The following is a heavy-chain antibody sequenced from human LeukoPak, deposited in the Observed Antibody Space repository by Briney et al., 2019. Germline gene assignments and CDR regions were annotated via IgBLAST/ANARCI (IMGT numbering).Heavy chain of an antibody. D-gene: IGHD4-23*01. CDR1: GFTSSSNW. CDR2: IKQDGSEK. V-gene: IGHV3-7*03. CDR3: ATDYGGNNY. J-gene: IGHJ4*02. Sequence: GGSLRLSCAASGFTSSSNWMSWVRQAPGKGLEWVANIKQDGSEKYYVDSVKGRFTISRDNAKNSLYLQMNSLRAEDTAVYYCATDYGGNNYWGQGTLVTVSS.